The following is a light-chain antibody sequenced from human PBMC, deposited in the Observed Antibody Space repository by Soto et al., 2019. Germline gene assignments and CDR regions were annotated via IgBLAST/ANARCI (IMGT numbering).Light chain of an antibody. Sequence: EIVMTQSPATLSVSPGERATLGCRASQSVNSKLAWYQQKPGQAPRLLIYGASTRASGVPARFSGSGSGTDFILTISSLQSEDSAVYYCQQHTDWPPITFGQGTRLEIK. CDR3: QQHTDWPPIT. J-gene: IGKJ5*01. CDR2: GAS. CDR1: QSVNSK. V-gene: IGKV3-15*01.